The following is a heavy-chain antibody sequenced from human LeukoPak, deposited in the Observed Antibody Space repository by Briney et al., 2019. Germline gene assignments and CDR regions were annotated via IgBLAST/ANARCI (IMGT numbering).Heavy chain of an antibody. CDR3: AGGGDCSGGSCPHDY. CDR2: IYYSGST. J-gene: IGHJ4*02. CDR1: GGSISSSSYY. D-gene: IGHD2-15*01. V-gene: IGHV4-39*07. Sequence: PSETLSLTCTVSGGSISSSSYYWGWIRQPPGKGLEWIGSIYYSGSTYYNPSLKSRVTISVDTSKNQFSLKLSSVTAADTAVYYCAGGGDCSGGSCPHDYWGQGTLVTVSS.